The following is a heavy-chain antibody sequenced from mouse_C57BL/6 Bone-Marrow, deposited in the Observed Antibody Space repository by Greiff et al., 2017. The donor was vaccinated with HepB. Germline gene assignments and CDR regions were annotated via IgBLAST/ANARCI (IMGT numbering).Heavy chain of an antibody. Sequence: EVQRVESGGGLVKPGGSLKLSCAASGFTFSSYAMSWVRQTPEKRLEWVATSSDGGSYTYYPDNVKGRFTISRDNAKNNLYLQMSHLKSEDTAMYYCAREGLRGDAMDYWGQGTSVTVSS. J-gene: IGHJ4*01. V-gene: IGHV5-4*01. D-gene: IGHD1-1*01. CDR2: SSDGGSYT. CDR3: AREGLRGDAMDY. CDR1: GFTFSSYA.